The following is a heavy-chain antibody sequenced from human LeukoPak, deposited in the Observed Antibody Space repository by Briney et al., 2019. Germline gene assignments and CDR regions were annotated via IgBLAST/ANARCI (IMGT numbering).Heavy chain of an antibody. V-gene: IGHV3-7*01. CDR2: IKQDGSEK. D-gene: IGHD3/OR15-3a*01. Sequence: GGSLRLSCAASGFTFSSYWMSWVRQAPGKGLEWVANIKQDGSEKYYVDSVKGRFTISRDNAKNSLYLQMNSLRADDTAVYYCARDSEFFDWSAFDYWGQGTLVTVSS. CDR3: ARDSEFFDWSAFDY. J-gene: IGHJ4*02. CDR1: GFTFSSYW.